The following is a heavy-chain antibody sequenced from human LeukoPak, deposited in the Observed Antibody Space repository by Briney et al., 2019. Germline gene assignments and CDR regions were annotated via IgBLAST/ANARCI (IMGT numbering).Heavy chain of an antibody. CDR1: GGTFSSYA. CDR2: IIPIFGTA. D-gene: IGHD3-3*02. CDR3: AREDGHLDYYYYVDV. V-gene: IGHV1-69*05. Sequence: SVKVSCKASGGTFSSYAISWVRQAPGQGLEWMGGIIPIFGTANYAQKFQGRVTITTDESTSTAYMELSSLRSEDTAVYYCAREDGHLDYYYYVDVWGKGTTVTVSS. J-gene: IGHJ6*03.